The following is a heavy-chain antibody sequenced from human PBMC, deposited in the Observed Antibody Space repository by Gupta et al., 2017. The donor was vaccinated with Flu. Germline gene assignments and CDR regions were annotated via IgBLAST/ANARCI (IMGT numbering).Heavy chain of an antibody. J-gene: IGHJ4*02. D-gene: IGHD4-17*01. CDR2: IKQDGSEK. CDR3: AREMWTTALEYYFDY. CDR1: GFTFSSYW. V-gene: IGHV3-7*01. Sequence: EVQLVESGGGLVQPGGSLRLSCAASGFTFSSYWMSWVRQAPGKGLEWVANIKQDGSEKYYVDSVKGRFTISRDNAKNSLYLQMNSLRAEDTAVYYCAREMWTTALEYYFDYWGQGTLVTVSS.